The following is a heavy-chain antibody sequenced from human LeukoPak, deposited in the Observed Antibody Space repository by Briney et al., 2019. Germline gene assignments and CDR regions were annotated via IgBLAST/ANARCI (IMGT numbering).Heavy chain of an antibody. Sequence: GGSLRLSCAASGFTFSSYAMHWVRQAPGKGLEWVAVISYDGSSKYYADSVKGRFTISRDNSKNTLYLQMNSLRAEDTAVYYCARVPGILTGYYYYWGQGTLVTVSS. CDR2: ISYDGSSK. CDR1: GFTFSSYA. D-gene: IGHD3-9*01. J-gene: IGHJ4*02. CDR3: ARVPGILTGYYYY. V-gene: IGHV3-30-3*01.